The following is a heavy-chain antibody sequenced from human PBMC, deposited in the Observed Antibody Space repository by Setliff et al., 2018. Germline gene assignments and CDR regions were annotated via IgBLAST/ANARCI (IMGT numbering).Heavy chain of an antibody. CDR1: GFTFGSYW. V-gene: IGHV3-7*01. CDR2: IKQDGSQK. CDR3: ARAKMEESGKAQAGMDV. Sequence: GGSLRLSCAASGFTFGSYWMSWVRQAPGKGLEWVANIKQDGSQKYYVDSVKGRFTISRDNAKNSLYLQMDSLRVEDTAMYYCARAKMEESGKAQAGMDVWGKGTTVTVSS. J-gene: IGHJ6*04. D-gene: IGHD6-13*01.